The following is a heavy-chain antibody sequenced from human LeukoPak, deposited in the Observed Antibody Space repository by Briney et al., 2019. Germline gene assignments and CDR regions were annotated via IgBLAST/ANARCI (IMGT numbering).Heavy chain of an antibody. D-gene: IGHD1-14*01. Sequence: GASVTVSCKSSGYTFTDYYLHWVRQAPGQGLEWMGWINPNSGGTNYAQTFQGRVTMTRDMSITTAYLELSRLRSDDTAVYYCARIGYNHYFDYWGQGTLVTVSS. CDR1: GYTFTDYY. V-gene: IGHV1-2*02. J-gene: IGHJ4*02. CDR3: ARIGYNHYFDY. CDR2: INPNSGGT.